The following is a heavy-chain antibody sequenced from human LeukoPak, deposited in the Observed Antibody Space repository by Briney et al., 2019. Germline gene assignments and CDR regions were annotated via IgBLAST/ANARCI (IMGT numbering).Heavy chain of an antibody. CDR3: TRSTNLEAFDI. CDR1: GGSVSSGTYY. Sequence: PSETLSLTCTVSGGSVSSGTYYWSWIRQPPGKGLEWIGYIYYSGSTNYNPSLKSRVTVSVDTSKNQCSLKLSSVTTADTAVYYCTRSTNLEAFDIWGQGTMVTVSP. CDR2: IYYSGST. J-gene: IGHJ3*02. D-gene: IGHD2-8*01. V-gene: IGHV4-61*01.